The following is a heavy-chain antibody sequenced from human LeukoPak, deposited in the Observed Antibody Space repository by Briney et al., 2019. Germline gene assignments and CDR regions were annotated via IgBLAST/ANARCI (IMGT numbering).Heavy chain of an antibody. CDR2: IYGAGEI. D-gene: IGHD2-15*01. Sequence: SGPTLVKPTQTLTLTCTFSGFSLTTSEVAVGWIRQPPGKALEWLALIYGAGEIHYSPSLNNGLTITKDTSKNQVVLTMTNMDPVDTATYYCAHRDGGYFDYWGQGTLVIVSS. J-gene: IGHJ4*02. CDR1: GFSLTTSEVA. V-gene: IGHV2-5*02. CDR3: AHRDGGYFDY.